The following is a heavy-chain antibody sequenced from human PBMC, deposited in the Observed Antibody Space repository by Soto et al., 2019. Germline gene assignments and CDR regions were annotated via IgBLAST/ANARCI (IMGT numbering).Heavy chain of an antibody. Sequence: EVQLAESGGGLVQPGRSLRLSCAASEFTFDNYAMHWDRQAPGKGLEWVSGITWNSGTLVYADSVQGRFTISRDNAKNSLFLQMNSLRPEDTALYFCAKGRTLPLELGSFGDNAFDVWGQGTMVTVSS. CDR3: AKGRTLPLELGSFGDNAFDV. D-gene: IGHD3-10*01. V-gene: IGHV3-9*01. CDR2: ITWNSGTL. J-gene: IGHJ3*01. CDR1: EFTFDNYA.